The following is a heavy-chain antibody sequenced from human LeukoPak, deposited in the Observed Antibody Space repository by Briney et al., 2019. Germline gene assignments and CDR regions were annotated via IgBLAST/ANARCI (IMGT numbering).Heavy chain of an antibody. CDR3: ARAGPYCSSTSCAYFDY. CDR2: ISSSSSYI. D-gene: IGHD2-2*01. Sequence: GGSLRLSCAASVFTFRSYSMNWVREAPGKGVEWVSSISSSSSYIYYADSVKGRFTISRDNSKNTLYLQMNSLRAEDTAVYYCARAGPYCSSTSCAYFDYWGQGTLVTVSS. J-gene: IGHJ4*02. CDR1: VFTFRSYS. V-gene: IGHV3-21*01.